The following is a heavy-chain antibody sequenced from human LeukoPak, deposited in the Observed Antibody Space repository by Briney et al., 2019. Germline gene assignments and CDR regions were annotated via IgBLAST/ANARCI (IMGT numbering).Heavy chain of an antibody. Sequence: PGGSVTLPCAASGFTFSDYHMRWKPHAPGKARVWILYISTSNNKLNYADHVRGRFTTSKANGKNSLYLQISSVRAEDTAVCFCARVIAAAGTGGLRFDPWGQGTLVTVSS. CDR2: ISTSNNKL. D-gene: IGHD6-13*01. J-gene: IGHJ5*02. V-gene: IGHV3-11*01. CDR3: ARVIAAAGTGGLRFDP. CDR1: GFTFSDYH.